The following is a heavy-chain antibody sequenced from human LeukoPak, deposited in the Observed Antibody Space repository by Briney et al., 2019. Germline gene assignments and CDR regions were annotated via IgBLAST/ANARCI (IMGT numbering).Heavy chain of an antibody. D-gene: IGHD3-10*01. CDR2: ISYDGSNK. Sequence: GGSLRLSCAASGFTFSSYAMHWVRQAPGKGLEWVAVISYDGSNKYYADSVKGRFTISRDNSKNTLYLQMNSLRAEDTAVYYCAKVKDGSGSYLYYYYYMDVWGKGTTVTISS. CDR3: AKVKDGSGSYLYYYYYMDV. CDR1: GFTFSSYA. V-gene: IGHV3-30*04. J-gene: IGHJ6*03.